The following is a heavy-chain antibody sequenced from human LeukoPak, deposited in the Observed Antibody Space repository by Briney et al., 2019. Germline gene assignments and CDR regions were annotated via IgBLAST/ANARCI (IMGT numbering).Heavy chain of an antibody. D-gene: IGHD3-9*01. Sequence: SSETLSLTCTVSGVSISSSSYYWGWIRQPPGKGLEWIGSIYYSGSTYYNSSLKSRVTISVDTSKNQFSLKLSSVTAADTAVYYCYSAFDWFNFAYWGQGTLVSVSS. CDR1: GVSISSSSYY. CDR3: YSAFDWFNFAY. V-gene: IGHV4-39*01. CDR2: IYYSGST. J-gene: IGHJ4*02.